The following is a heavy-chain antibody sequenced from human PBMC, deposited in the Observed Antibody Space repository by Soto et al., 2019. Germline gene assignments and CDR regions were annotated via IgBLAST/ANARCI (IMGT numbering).Heavy chain of an antibody. Sequence: QVQLVESGGGVVQPGRSLRLSCAASGFTFSSFAMHWVRQAPGKGLEWLAVISSDVVNYYYAESVKGGFTISRENSKNTLYLQRNSLRNEDTAVYYCARGGAWTPEGLGYWGQGTLVTVSS. D-gene: IGHD2-15*01. CDR3: ARGGAWTPEGLGY. J-gene: IGHJ4*02. CDR2: ISSDVVNY. V-gene: IGHV3-30-3*01. CDR1: GFTFSSFA.